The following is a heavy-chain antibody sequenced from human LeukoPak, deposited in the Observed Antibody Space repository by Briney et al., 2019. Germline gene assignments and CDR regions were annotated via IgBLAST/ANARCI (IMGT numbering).Heavy chain of an antibody. V-gene: IGHV4-39*07. D-gene: IGHD6-13*01. J-gene: IGHJ5*02. CDR3: ARDRIWYSSSWYVGWFDP. CDR1: GGSISSSSYY. Sequence: SETLSLTCTVSGGSISSSSYYWGWIRQPPGKGLEWIGSIYYSGTTHYNPSLESRVTISVDTSKNQFSLKLSSVTAADTAVYYCARDRIWYSSSWYVGWFDPWGQGTLVTVSS. CDR2: IYYSGTT.